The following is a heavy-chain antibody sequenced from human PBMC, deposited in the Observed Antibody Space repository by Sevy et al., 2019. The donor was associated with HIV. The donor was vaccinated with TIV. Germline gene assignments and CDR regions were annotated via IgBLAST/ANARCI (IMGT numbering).Heavy chain of an antibody. V-gene: IGHV3-49*03. CDR2: IRSKVFGGTT. J-gene: IGHJ6*03. CDR3: SRGPVRGVIKDYYYYMDV. Sequence: GGSLRLSCTASGFTFGDYAMSWFRQAPGKGLECIGFIRSKVFGGTTEYAASVKGRFIISRDDSKSIAYLQVNSLKTEETAVYYCSRGPVRGVIKDYYYYMDVWGKGTTVTVSS. D-gene: IGHD3-10*01. CDR1: GFTFGDYA.